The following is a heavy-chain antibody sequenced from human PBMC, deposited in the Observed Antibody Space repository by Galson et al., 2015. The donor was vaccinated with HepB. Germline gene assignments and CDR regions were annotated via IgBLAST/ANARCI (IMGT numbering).Heavy chain of an antibody. CDR2: FYYSGST. CDR3: ARSCDFSNACH. J-gene: IGHJ4*02. Sequence: TLSLTCSVSGGSISSSSYYWGWIRQPPGRGLEWIGSFYYSGSTYYSPSLKSRVTISVDTSKNQFSLKLSSVTAADTAVYYCARSCDFSNACHWGQGTLVTVSS. D-gene: IGHD4-11*01. V-gene: IGHV4-39*07. CDR1: GGSISSSSYY.